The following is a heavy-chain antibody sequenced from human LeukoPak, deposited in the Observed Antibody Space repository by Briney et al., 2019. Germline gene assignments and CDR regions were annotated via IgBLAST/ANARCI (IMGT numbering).Heavy chain of an antibody. J-gene: IGHJ3*02. CDR1: GGSISSYY. D-gene: IGHD3-22*01. CDR2: IYYSGSANYSGSA. Sequence: PSETLSLTCTVSGGSISSYYWSWIRQPPGKGLEWIGYIYYSGSANYSGSANYNPSLKSRVTISLDASKNQFSLKLSSVTAADTAVYYCAKYYYDSSGYSGSFDIWGQGTMVTVSS. V-gene: IGHV4-59*01. CDR3: AKYYYDSSGYSGSFDI.